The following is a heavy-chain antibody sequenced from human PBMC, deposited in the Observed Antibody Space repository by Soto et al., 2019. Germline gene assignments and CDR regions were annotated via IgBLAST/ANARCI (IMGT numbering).Heavy chain of an antibody. CDR1: GFTFDNYE. CDR3: TRETKIFAFDI. V-gene: IGHV3-48*03. J-gene: IGHJ3*02. CDR2: ISSSGSTI. Sequence: EVQLVESGGGLVQPGGSLRLSCAASGFTFDNYEMNWVRQAPGKGLEWVSYISSSGSTIYYADSVKGRFTISRDNAKNSLYLQMNSLRAEDTAVYYCTRETKIFAFDIWGQGTMVTVSS. D-gene: IGHD3-3*01.